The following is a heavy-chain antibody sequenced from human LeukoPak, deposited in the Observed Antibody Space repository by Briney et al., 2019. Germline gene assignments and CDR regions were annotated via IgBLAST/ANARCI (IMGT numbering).Heavy chain of an antibody. D-gene: IGHD2-2*01. CDR2: IYTSGST. J-gene: IGHJ3*02. Sequence: SETLSLTCTVSGSIIGYYWSWMRQPPGKGLEWIGYIYTSGSTNYNPSLESRVTISVDTSKNQFSLDLSSVTAADTAVYYCARQKCTSASCLTKNAFDIWGQGTMVTVSS. CDR1: GSIIGYY. V-gene: IGHV4-4*09. CDR3: ARQKCTSASCLTKNAFDI.